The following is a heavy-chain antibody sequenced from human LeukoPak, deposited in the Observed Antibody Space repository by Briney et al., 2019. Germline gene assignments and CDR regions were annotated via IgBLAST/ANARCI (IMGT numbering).Heavy chain of an antibody. CDR2: ISGSGRST. D-gene: IGHD3-22*01. Sequence: PGGSVRLSCAACGFTFNRYAMSGARPAPGKGREGVSAISGSGRSTYYADSVKGRFTISRDNSKSTLYLQMNSLRAEDTAVYYCAKYYDSSGYASWFCPWGQGTLVTVSP. CDR3: AKYYDSSGYASWFCP. V-gene: IGHV3-23*01. J-gene: IGHJ5*02. CDR1: GFTFNRYA.